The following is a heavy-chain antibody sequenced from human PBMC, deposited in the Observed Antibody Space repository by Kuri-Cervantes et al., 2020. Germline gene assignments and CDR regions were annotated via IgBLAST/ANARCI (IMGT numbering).Heavy chain of an antibody. Sequence: SETLSLTCAVYGGSFSGYYWSWIRQPPGKGLEWIGEINHSGSTNYNPSLKSRVTISVDTSKNQFSLKLGSVTAEDTAVYYCASPIRTGGYSGSYFSADYYYYYGMDVWGQGTTVTVSS. CDR2: INHSGST. V-gene: IGHV4-34*01. CDR3: ASPIRTGGYSGSYFSADYYYYYGMDV. D-gene: IGHD1-26*01. CDR1: GGSFSGYY. J-gene: IGHJ6*02.